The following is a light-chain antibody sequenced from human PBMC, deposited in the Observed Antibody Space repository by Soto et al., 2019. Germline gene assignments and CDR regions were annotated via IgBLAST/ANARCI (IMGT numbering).Light chain of an antibody. CDR3: AAWDDSLSGSYV. Sequence: QLVLTQPPSASGTPGQRVTISCSGSSSNIGTNYVYWYQQLPGTAPKLLIYSNNQRPSGVPDRFSGSKSGTSASLAISGLRSEDEGDYHCAAWDDSLSGSYVFGTGTKVTVL. V-gene: IGLV1-47*02. J-gene: IGLJ1*01. CDR2: SNN. CDR1: SSNIGTNY.